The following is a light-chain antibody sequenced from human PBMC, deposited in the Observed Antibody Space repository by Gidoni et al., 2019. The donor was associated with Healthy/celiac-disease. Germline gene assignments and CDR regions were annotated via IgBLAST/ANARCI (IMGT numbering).Light chain of an antibody. CDR2: AAS. Sequence: IQLPQSPSSLSASVEDIVTITCRARQSISSYLNWYQQKPGKAPTLLIYAASSLQSGFPARFSGSGSGTDFTLTISSLQPEDFAAYYCQQSDSTPFTFGPGTKVDIK. V-gene: IGKV1-39*01. CDR1: QSISSY. J-gene: IGKJ3*01. CDR3: QQSDSTPFT.